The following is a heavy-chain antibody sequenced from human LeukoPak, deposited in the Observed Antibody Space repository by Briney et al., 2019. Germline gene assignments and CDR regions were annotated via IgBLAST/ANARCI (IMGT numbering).Heavy chain of an antibody. V-gene: IGHV3-21*01. CDR1: GFTFSFYT. J-gene: IGHJ4*02. CDR3: ARVGIYLGGSFDY. CDR2: ITSSPR. D-gene: IGHD2-2*02. Sequence: GGSLRLSCAASGFTFSFYTMTWVRQAPGKGLEWVSSITSSPRHADSVKGRFTIPRDNAKNSLYLRMNSLRAEDTAVYYCARVGIYLGGSFDYWGQGTLVTVSS.